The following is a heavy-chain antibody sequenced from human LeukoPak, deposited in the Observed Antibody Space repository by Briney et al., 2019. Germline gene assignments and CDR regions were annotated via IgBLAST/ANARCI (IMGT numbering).Heavy chain of an antibody. J-gene: IGHJ4*02. CDR2: ISSSSITI. CDR1: GFTFSSYS. D-gene: IGHD3-16*01. V-gene: IGHV3-48*01. Sequence: GGSLRLSCAASGFTFSSYSMSWGRQAPGKGLEWGSYISSSSITIYSPDSVKGRFTISRDNAKNSLYLQMNSLRAEDAAVYYCARSTISFGGVIGYWGQGTLVTVSS. CDR3: ARSTISFGGVIGY.